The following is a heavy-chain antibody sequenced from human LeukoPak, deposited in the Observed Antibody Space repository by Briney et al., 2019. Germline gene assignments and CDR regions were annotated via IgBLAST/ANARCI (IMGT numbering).Heavy chain of an antibody. CDR1: GLTFSSHW. CDR3: ARGGSYFVL. Sequence: GGSLRLSCAASGLTFSSHWMSWVRQAPGKGLEWVANIKEDGSDKYYVDSVKGRFNISRDNANNSLFLQMNSLRAEDTAVYYCARGGSYFVLWGQGTLVTVSS. D-gene: IGHD3-10*01. J-gene: IGHJ4*02. CDR2: IKEDGSDK. V-gene: IGHV3-7*04.